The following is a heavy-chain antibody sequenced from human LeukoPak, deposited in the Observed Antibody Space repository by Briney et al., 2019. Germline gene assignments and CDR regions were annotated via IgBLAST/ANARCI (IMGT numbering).Heavy chain of an antibody. CDR2: IYSGGST. V-gene: IGHV3-53*01. Sequence: PGGSLRLSCAASGFTFSSYEMNWVRQAPGKGLEWVSVIYSGGSTYYADSVKGRFTISRDNSKNTLYLQMNSLRAEDTAVYYCAREITMVRGVIYYYGMDVWGQGTTVTVSS. D-gene: IGHD3-10*01. J-gene: IGHJ6*02. CDR3: AREITMVRGVIYYYGMDV. CDR1: GFTFSSYE.